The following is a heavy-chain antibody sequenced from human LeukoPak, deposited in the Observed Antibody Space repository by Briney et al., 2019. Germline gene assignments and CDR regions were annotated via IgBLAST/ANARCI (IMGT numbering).Heavy chain of an antibody. Sequence: PGGSLRLSCAASGFTFTDYYMSWVRQAPGKGLEWLSYISGSSSHTNYADSVKGRFTISRDNAKNSLYLQLNSLRAEDTAVYYCARGASLSLRPPDYWGQGTLVTVSS. V-gene: IGHV3-11*05. CDR3: ARGASLSLRPPDY. J-gene: IGHJ4*02. CDR1: GFTFTDYY. D-gene: IGHD2/OR15-2a*01. CDR2: ISGSSSHT.